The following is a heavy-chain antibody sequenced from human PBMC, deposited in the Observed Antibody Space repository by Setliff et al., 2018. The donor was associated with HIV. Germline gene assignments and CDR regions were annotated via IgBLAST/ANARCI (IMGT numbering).Heavy chain of an antibody. CDR1: GGSISSSSYY. CDR2: IYYSGST. CDR3: ARRDRGDYYDSSGYYQRWFDP. Sequence: PSETLSLTCTVSGGSISSSSYYWGWIRQPPGKGLEWIGSIYYSGSTYYNPSLKSRVTLSVDTSKNQLSLKLSSVTAADTAVYFCARRDRGDYYDSSGYYQRWFDPWGRGTLVTVSS. D-gene: IGHD3-22*01. J-gene: IGHJ5*02. V-gene: IGHV4-39*01.